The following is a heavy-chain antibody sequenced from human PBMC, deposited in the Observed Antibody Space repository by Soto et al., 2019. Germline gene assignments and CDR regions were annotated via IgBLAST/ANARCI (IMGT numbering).Heavy chain of an antibody. D-gene: IGHD2-2*01. CDR3: AREGGYCTSTTFYDYGMDV. CDR2: IRSSSTYR. V-gene: IGHV3-21*01. CDR1: GFIFSSYD. J-gene: IGHJ6*02. Sequence: EVQLVESGGGLVKPGGSLRLYCAASGFIFSSYDMNWVRQAPGKGLEWVSSIRSSSTYRYYADSVKGRFTISRDNAQNSLHLQMDSLRPEDTAVYYCAREGGYCTSTTFYDYGMDVWGQGTTVIVSS.